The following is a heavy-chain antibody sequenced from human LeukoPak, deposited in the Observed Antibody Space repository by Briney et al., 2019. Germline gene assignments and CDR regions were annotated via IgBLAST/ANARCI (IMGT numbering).Heavy chain of an antibody. Sequence: WGSLTLSCTASGFTFSDYSMSWVRQAPGAGLEWVSAISPAGDSTTDADSVKGRFTISRDNSKSTLYLQMNGLTAEDTALYYCARRLVTAGITDFFDSWGQGTLVSVSS. CDR2: ISPAGDST. D-gene: IGHD2-2*01. J-gene: IGHJ4*02. CDR1: GFTFSDYS. CDR3: ARRLVTAGITDFFDS. V-gene: IGHV3-23*01.